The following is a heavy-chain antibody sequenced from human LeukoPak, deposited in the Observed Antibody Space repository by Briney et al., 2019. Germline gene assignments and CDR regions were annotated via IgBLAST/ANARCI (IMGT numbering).Heavy chain of an antibody. V-gene: IGHV3-21*01. Sequence: PGGSLRLSCAASGFSFSGHSMNWVRQTPWKGLEWGSSISSSSSSIYYADSVKGRFTMSRDNTKTSLSLQMNSLRAEDTAVYYCARDVSYDSSGSPFDYWGQGTLVTVSS. D-gene: IGHD3-22*01. CDR1: GFSFSGHS. CDR3: ARDVSYDSSGSPFDY. J-gene: IGHJ4*02. CDR2: ISSSSSSI.